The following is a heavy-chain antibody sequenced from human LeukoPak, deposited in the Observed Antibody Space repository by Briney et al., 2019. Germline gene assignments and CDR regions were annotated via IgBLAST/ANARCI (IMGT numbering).Heavy chain of an antibody. V-gene: IGHV3-21*01. Sequence: GGSLRLSCAVSGFTFSSYSMNWVRQAPGKGLEWVSSITSSSSYIYYADSVKRRFTISRDNAKNSLYLQMNSLRPEDTAVYYCARHRGRLLLFRGPFYYWGQGTLVTVSS. J-gene: IGHJ4*02. CDR3: ARHRGRLLLFRGPFYY. CDR1: GFTFSSYS. CDR2: ITSSSSYI. D-gene: IGHD2-21*02.